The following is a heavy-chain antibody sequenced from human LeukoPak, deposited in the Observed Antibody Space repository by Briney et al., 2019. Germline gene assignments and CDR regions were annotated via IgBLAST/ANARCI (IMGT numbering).Heavy chain of an antibody. D-gene: IGHD4/OR15-4a*01. Sequence: SETLSLTCTVPGDSISSYYWSWIRQPPGKGLEWIGYMHNGVHTNYNPSLKSRVTISGDTSKNQLSLKLTSVTAADTAVYYCAAMIKRDYGDTNLDYWGQGTLVTVSS. CDR2: MHNGVHT. V-gene: IGHV4-59*01. J-gene: IGHJ4*02. CDR3: AAMIKRDYGDTNLDY. CDR1: GDSISSYY.